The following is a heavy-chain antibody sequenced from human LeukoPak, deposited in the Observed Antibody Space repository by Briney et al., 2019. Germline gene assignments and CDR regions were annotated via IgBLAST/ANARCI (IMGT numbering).Heavy chain of an antibody. CDR1: GFTFRSYG. CDR2: IWYDGSNK. CDR3: ATAVASSSGWYADY. D-gene: IGHD6-19*01. J-gene: IGHJ4*02. V-gene: IGHV3-33*01. Sequence: GGSLRLSCEASGFTFRSYGMHWVRRAPGKGLEWVAVIWYDGSNKYYADSVKGRFTVSRDNSKNTLYLQMNSLRAEDTAVYYCATAVASSSGWYADYWGQGTLVTVSS.